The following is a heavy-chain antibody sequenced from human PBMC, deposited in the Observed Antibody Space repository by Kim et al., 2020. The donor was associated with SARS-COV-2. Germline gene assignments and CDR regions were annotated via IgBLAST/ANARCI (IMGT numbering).Heavy chain of an antibody. Sequence: GGSLRLSCAASGFTFSSYAMSWVSQAPGNALEWVSAISGSGGSTYNADSVKGRFTISRDNSKNTLYLQMNSLSAEETAVYYCAKGWGVWFFYGMDDWGQGTTVTVSS. D-gene: IGHD6-19*01. J-gene: IGHJ6*02. CDR2: ISGSGGST. CDR1: GFTFSSYA. CDR3: AKGWGVWFFYGMDD. V-gene: IGHV3-23*01.